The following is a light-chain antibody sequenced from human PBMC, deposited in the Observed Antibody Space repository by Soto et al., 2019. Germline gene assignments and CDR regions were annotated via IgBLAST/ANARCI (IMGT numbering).Light chain of an antibody. V-gene: IGKV3-20*01. CDR2: GAS. J-gene: IGKJ3*01. Sequence: EIVLTQSPGTLSLSPGERVTLSCRASQSVSSNFLAWYQQKPGQAPRLLIYGASNRAAGIPDRFSGSGSGTDFTLTISRLEPEDFAVYYCHQYNTWPPHFTFGPGTKVDIK. CDR1: QSVSSNF. CDR3: HQYNTWPPHFT.